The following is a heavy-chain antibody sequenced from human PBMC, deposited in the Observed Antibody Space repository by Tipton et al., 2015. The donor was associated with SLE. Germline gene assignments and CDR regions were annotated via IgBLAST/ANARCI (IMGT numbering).Heavy chain of an antibody. CDR3: ARVKDYHLWVDP. J-gene: IGHJ5*02. D-gene: IGHD4-11*01. Sequence: TLSLTCAVYGGSFSGYYWSWIRQPPGKGLEWIGEINHSGSTNYNPSLKSRVTISVDTSKNQFSLKMSSVTAADTAVYYCARVKDYHLWVDPWGQGTLVTVSS. V-gene: IGHV4-34*01. CDR1: GGSFSGYY. CDR2: INHSGST.